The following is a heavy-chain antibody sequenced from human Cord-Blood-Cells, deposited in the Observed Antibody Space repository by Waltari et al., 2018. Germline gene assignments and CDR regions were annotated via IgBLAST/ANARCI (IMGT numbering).Heavy chain of an antibody. CDR1: GYTFTSYA. D-gene: IGHD1-26*01. CDR2: INAGNGNK. J-gene: IGHJ4*02. V-gene: IGHV1-3*01. CDR3: ARPQYSGSYYY. Sequence: QVQLVQSGAEVKKPGASVKVSCKASGYTFTSYAMHWVRQAPGQTLEWMGWINAGNGNKKYSQKFQGRVTITRDTSASTAYMELSSLRSEDTAVYYCARPQYSGSYYYWGQGTLVTVSS.